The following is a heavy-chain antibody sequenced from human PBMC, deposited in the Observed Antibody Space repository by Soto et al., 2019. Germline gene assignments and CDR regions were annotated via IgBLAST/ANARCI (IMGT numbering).Heavy chain of an antibody. CDR2: IYWDDDK. CDR1: GFSLSTNGMG. CDR3: ARLTRGVYDLDRLWEKFDY. D-gene: IGHD5-12*01. V-gene: IGHV2-5*02. Sequence: QITVKESGLTLVKPTQTLTLTCTFSGFSLSTNGMGVGWIRQSPGKALEWLALIYWDDDKRYSPSLRSRLTSPHDTSKNQVDRTMPNMDPVDTATDYCARLTRGVYDLDRLWEKFDYWGQGTLVTVSS. J-gene: IGHJ4*02.